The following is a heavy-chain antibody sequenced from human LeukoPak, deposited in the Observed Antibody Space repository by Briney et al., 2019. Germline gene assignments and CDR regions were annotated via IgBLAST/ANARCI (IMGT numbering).Heavy chain of an antibody. V-gene: IGHV4-59*08. CDR1: GFNFKSAW. J-gene: IGHJ4*02. CDR2: IYYSGST. Sequence: LSCAASGFNFKSAWMNWVRQAPGKGPEWVGYIYYSGSTNYNPSLKSRVTISVDTSKGHFSLNLRSVTAADTAIYYCARQHDSGWAGFGYWGLGTLVTVSS. D-gene: IGHD6-19*01. CDR3: ARQHDSGWAGFGY.